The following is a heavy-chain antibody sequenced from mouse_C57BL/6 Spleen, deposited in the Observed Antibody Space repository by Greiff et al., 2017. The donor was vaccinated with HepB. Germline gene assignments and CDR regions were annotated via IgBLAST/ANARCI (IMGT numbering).Heavy chain of an antibody. CDR3: ARGDGSSYPSYWYFDV. CDR1: GFTFSDYG. D-gene: IGHD1-1*01. Sequence: EVQLQESGGGLVKPGGSLKLSCAASGFTFSDYGMHWVRQAPEKGLEWVAYISSGSSTIYYADTVKGRFTISRDNAKNILFLQMTSLRSEDTAMYYCARGDGSSYPSYWYFDVWGTGTTVTVSS. V-gene: IGHV5-17*01. J-gene: IGHJ1*03. CDR2: ISSGSSTI.